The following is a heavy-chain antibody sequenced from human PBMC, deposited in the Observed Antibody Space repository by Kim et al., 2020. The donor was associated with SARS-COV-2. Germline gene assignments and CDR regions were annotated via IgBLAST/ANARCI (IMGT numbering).Heavy chain of an antibody. Sequence: SETLSLTCAVYGGSFSGYYWSWIRQPPGKGLEWIGEINHSGSTNYNPSLKSRVTISVDTSKNQFSLKLSSVTAADTAVYYCAREDQLRILDYWGQGTLVT. D-gene: IGHD2-2*01. CDR2: INHSGST. CDR1: GGSFSGYY. J-gene: IGHJ4*02. CDR3: AREDQLRILDY. V-gene: IGHV4-34*01.